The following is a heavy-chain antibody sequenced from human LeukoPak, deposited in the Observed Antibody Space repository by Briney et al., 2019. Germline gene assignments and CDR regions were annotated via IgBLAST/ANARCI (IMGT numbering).Heavy chain of an antibody. CDR1: GFTFSNYE. D-gene: IGHD1-26*01. J-gene: IGHJ4*02. CDR2: ISTSGSLI. V-gene: IGHV3-48*03. Sequence: GGSLRLSCAASGFTFSNYEMNWVRQAPGKGLEWVSFISTSGSLIYYADSVKGRFIISRDNAKNSLFLHMNSLRAEDTAVYYCAKVSGLGWHFDYWGQGTLVTVSS. CDR3: AKVSGLGWHFDY.